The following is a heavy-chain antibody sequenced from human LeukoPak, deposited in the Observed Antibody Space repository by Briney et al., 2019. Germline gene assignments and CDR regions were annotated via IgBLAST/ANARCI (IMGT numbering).Heavy chain of an antibody. CDR1: GFTFTSSA. CDR2: ISGSDSSA. V-gene: IGHV3-23*01. CDR3: AKDPYCTSLSCQYYFDY. J-gene: IGHJ4*02. D-gene: IGHD2-2*01. Sequence: PGGSLRLSCAASGFTFTSSAMSWVRQVPGKGLEWFSTISGSDSSASYADSVKGRFTISRDSSENTLYLQMNSLRAEDTAVYYCAKDPYCTSLSCQYYFDYWGQGTLVTVSS.